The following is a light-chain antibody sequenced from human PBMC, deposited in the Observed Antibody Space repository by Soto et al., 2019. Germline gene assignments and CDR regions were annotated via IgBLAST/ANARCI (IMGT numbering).Light chain of an antibody. CDR1: QDIRDY. V-gene: IGKV1-27*01. Sequence: DIQMTQSPSSLSASVGDRVTITCRASQDIRDYLVWYQQRPGKVPSLLIYAASTLQSGVPSRFSGSGFGTDFPLTISSLQSEDVATYYCQKYGGAPYTFGPGTKVDLK. J-gene: IGKJ3*01. CDR2: AAS. CDR3: QKYGGAPYT.